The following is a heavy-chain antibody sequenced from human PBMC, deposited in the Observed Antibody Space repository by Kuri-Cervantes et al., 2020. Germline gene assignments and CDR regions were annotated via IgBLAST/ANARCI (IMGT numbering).Heavy chain of an antibody. Sequence: LKISCAASGFTFSSYAMHWVRQAPGKGLEWVAVISYDGSNKYYADSVKGRFTISRDNSKNTLYLQMNSLRAEDTAVYYCARGNVKAPADGMDVWGQGTTVTVSS. CDR1: GFTFSSYA. D-gene: IGHD3-16*01. J-gene: IGHJ6*02. CDR3: ARGNVKAPADGMDV. CDR2: ISYDGSNK. V-gene: IGHV3-30-3*01.